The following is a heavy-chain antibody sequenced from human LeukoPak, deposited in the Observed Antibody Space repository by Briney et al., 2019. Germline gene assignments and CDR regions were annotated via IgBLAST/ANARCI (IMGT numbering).Heavy chain of an antibody. Sequence: SETLSLTCTVSGGSINSYYWSWIRQPPGKGLEWIGEINHSGSTNYNPSLKSRVTISVDTSKNQFSLKLSSVTAADTAVYYCARGHRNWEFAYWGQGTLVTVSS. CDR3: ARGHRNWEFAY. V-gene: IGHV4-34*01. CDR2: INHSGST. D-gene: IGHD1-26*01. CDR1: GGSINSYY. J-gene: IGHJ4*02.